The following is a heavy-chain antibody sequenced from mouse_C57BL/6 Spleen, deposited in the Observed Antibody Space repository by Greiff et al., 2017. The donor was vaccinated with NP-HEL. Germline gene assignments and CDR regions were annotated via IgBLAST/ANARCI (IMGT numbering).Heavy chain of an antibody. CDR1: GYTFTSYW. CDR3: ARSHPDYYGSDAY. V-gene: IGHV1-55*01. Sequence: QVQLQQSGAELVKPGASVKMSCKASGYTFTSYWITWVKQRPGQGLEWIGDIYPGSGSTNYNEKFKSKATLTVDTSSSTAYMQLSSLTSEDSAVYYCARSHPDYYGSDAYWGQGTLVTVSA. J-gene: IGHJ3*01. CDR2: IYPGSGST. D-gene: IGHD1-1*01.